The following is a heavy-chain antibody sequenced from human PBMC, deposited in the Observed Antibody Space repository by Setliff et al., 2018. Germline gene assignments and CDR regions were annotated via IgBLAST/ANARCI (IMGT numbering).Heavy chain of an antibody. CDR3: ARVAGRGRYWYFDL. Sequence: GGSLRLSCAASGFTFSSYWMSWVRQAPGKGLEWVSYISSSSSTIYYADSVKGRFTISRDNAKNSLYLRMNSLRAEDTAVYYCARVAGRGRYWYFDLWGRGTLVTVSS. J-gene: IGHJ2*01. CDR2: ISSSSSTI. V-gene: IGHV3-48*04. CDR1: GFTFSSYW.